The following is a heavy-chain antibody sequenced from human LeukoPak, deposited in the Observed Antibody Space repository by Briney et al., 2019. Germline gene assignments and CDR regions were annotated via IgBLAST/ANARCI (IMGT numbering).Heavy chain of an antibody. V-gene: IGHV3-23*01. J-gene: IGHJ6*02. CDR3: AKVVSGSSGYFRNYGMDV. CDR1: GFTFSSYA. D-gene: IGHD3-22*01. CDR2: VSGIGGVT. Sequence: HPGGSLRLSCAASGFTFSSYAMSWVRQAPGKGLGWVSSVSGIGGVTYYADSVKGRFTISRDNSKNTLYLQMNSLRAEDTPLYSCAKVVSGSSGYFRNYGMDVWGQGTTVTVSS.